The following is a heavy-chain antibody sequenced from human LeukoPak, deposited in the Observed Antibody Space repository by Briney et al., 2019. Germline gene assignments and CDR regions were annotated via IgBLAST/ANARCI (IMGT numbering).Heavy chain of an antibody. V-gene: IGHV1-2*02. CDR3: AREPSNTYYYDSSGYYPY. Sequence: ASVKVSCKASGYTFTGYYMHWVRQAPGQGLEWMGWINPNSGGTNYAQKFQGRVTMTRDTSISTAYMELSRLRSDDTAVYYCAREPSNTYYYDSSGYYPYWGQGTLVTVSS. CDR2: INPNSGGT. J-gene: IGHJ4*02. CDR1: GYTFTGYY. D-gene: IGHD3-22*01.